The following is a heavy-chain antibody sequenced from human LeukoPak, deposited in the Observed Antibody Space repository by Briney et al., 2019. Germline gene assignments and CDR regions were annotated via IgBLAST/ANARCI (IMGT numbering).Heavy chain of an antibody. Sequence: GGSLRLSCVGSGFTFSSYWMSWVRQVPGKGLEWVANIKHDGSEKYYVDSVKGRFTTSRDDAKNSLNLQMNSLRAEDTAVYYCARGRLRDYWGQGTLVTVSS. CDR3: ARGRLRDY. CDR2: IKHDGSEK. V-gene: IGHV3-7*01. CDR1: GFTFSSYW. D-gene: IGHD3-22*01. J-gene: IGHJ4*02.